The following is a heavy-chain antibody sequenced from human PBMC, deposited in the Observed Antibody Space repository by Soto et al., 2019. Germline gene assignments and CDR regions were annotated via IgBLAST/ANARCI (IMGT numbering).Heavy chain of an antibody. CDR1: GFTFSSYA. CDR2: ISGSGGST. J-gene: IGHJ3*02. D-gene: IGHD1-26*01. CDR3: AKYIYSGSYLEAFDI. Sequence: PGGSLRLSCAASGFTFSSYAMSWVSQAPGKGLEWVSAISGSGGSTYYADSVKGRFTISRDNSKNTLYLQMYSLRAEDTAVYYCAKYIYSGSYLEAFDIWGQGTMVTVSS. V-gene: IGHV3-23*01.